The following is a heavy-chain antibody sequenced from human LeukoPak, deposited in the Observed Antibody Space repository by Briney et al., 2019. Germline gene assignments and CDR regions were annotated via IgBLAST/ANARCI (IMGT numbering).Heavy chain of an antibody. J-gene: IGHJ5*02. CDR1: GFTFNSYE. D-gene: IGHD2-2*01. V-gene: IGHV3-74*01. CDR3: ARDRYCSSTSCLNWFDP. CDR2: INSDGSST. Sequence: GGSLRLSCAVSGFTFNSYEMDWVRQAPGKGLEWVSRINSDGSSTSYADSVKGRFTISRDNAKNTLYLQMNSLRAEDTAVYYCARDRYCSSTSCLNWFDPWGQGTLVTVSS.